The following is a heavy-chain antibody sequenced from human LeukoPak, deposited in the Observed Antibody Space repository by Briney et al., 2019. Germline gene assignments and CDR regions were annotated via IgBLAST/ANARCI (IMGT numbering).Heavy chain of an antibody. CDR3: ARETGIHYYYGMDV. CDR1: GFTFSSYA. D-gene: IGHD1-14*01. CDR2: ISYDGSNK. J-gene: IGHJ6*02. Sequence: GESLRLSCAASGFTFSSYAMHWVRQAPGKGLEWVAVISYDGSNKYYADSVKGRFTISRDNSKNTLYLQMNSLRAEDTAVYYCARETGIHYYYGMDVWGQGTTVNVSS. V-gene: IGHV3-30*04.